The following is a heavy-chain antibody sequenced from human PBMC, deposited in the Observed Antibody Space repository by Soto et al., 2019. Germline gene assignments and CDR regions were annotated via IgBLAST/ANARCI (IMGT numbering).Heavy chain of an antibody. CDR3: AKGYDFWSGSYYGMDV. D-gene: IGHD3-3*01. J-gene: IGHJ6*02. Sequence: QVQLVESGGGVVQPGRSLRLSCAASGFTFSSYGMHWVRQAPGKGLEWVAVISYDGSNKYYADSVKGRFTISRDNSKNTLHLQMNSLRAEDTAVYYCAKGYDFWSGSYYGMDVWGQGTTVTVSS. CDR1: GFTFSSYG. CDR2: ISYDGSNK. V-gene: IGHV3-30*18.